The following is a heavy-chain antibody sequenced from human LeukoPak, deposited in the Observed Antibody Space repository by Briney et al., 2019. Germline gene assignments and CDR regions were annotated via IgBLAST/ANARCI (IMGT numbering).Heavy chain of an antibody. Sequence: GGSLRLSCAASGFTFSSYSMKWVRQAPGKGLEWVSSISSSSSSFIYYADSMKGRFTISRDNAKNSLYLQMNSLRAEDTAVYYCAREFMGVYFDYWGQGTLVTVSS. CDR2: ISSSSSSFI. J-gene: IGHJ4*02. CDR1: GFTFSSYS. V-gene: IGHV3-21*01. CDR3: AREFMGVYFDY. D-gene: IGHD3-16*01.